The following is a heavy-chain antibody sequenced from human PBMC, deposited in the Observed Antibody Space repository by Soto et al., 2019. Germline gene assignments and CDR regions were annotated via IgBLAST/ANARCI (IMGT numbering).Heavy chain of an antibody. Sequence: QVQLQESGPGLVKPSETLSLTCTVSGGSISGYFWRWIRQPPGKGLEWIGYIYYSGSTNYNPSLKSRVTISVDTSKNQFSLKLSSVTAADTAMYYCARAYYTKGHYYYYYGMDVWGQGTTVTVSS. J-gene: IGHJ6*02. D-gene: IGHD1-26*01. CDR1: GGSISGYF. V-gene: IGHV4-59*01. CDR2: IYYSGST. CDR3: ARAYYTKGHYYYYYGMDV.